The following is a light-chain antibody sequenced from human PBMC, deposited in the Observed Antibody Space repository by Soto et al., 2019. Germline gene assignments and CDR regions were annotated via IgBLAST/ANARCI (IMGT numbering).Light chain of an antibody. Sequence: EIVMTQSPATLSVSPGESATLSCRASQSVSSNLAWYQQRVGQAPRLLIYGASTRATGIPARFSGSGSGTEFTLTISSLQSEDFAVYYCQQYNTWVTFGPGTKVDIK. J-gene: IGKJ3*01. CDR2: GAS. V-gene: IGKV3-15*01. CDR3: QQYNTWVT. CDR1: QSVSSN.